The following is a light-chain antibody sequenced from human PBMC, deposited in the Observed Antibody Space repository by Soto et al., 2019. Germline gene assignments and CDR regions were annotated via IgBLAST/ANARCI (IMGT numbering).Light chain of an antibody. CDR3: CSYAGSSTSYVV. J-gene: IGLJ2*01. CDR2: EGS. V-gene: IGLV2-23*01. CDR1: SSDVGSYNL. Sequence: QSALTQPASVSGSPGQSITISCTGTSSDVGSYNLVSWYQQHPGKAPKVMIYEGSKRPSGVSNRFSGSKSGNTASLTISGLQAEDEADYYCCSYAGSSTSYVVFGGGTKLTVL.